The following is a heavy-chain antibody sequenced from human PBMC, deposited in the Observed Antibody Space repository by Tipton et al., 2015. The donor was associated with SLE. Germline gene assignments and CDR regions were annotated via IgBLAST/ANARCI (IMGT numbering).Heavy chain of an antibody. CDR2: IYNGGST. V-gene: IGHV4-4*07. D-gene: IGHD2-8*01. J-gene: IGHJ4*02. Sequence: TLSLTCTASGDSLIGSHWTWIRHPAGKGLEWIGRIYNGGSTNYNPSLKSRLSMSVDTSKNQMSLKLNSVTAADTAVYHCARTNRGCFDYWGQGTLVTVSS. CDR3: ARTNRGCFDY. CDR1: GDSLIGSH.